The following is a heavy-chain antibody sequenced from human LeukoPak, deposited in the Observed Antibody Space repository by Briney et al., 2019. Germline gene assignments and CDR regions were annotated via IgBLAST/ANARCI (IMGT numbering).Heavy chain of an antibody. CDR2: ISWNSGSI. Sequence: GGSLRLSCAASGFTFSSYAMSWVRQAPGKGLEWVSGISWNSGSIGYADSVKGRFTISRDNSKNTLYLQMNSLRAEDTAIYYCARDERLLSFLKWGQGTLVTVSS. CDR3: ARDERLLSFLK. D-gene: IGHD3-3*01. CDR1: GFTFSSYA. V-gene: IGHV3-23*01. J-gene: IGHJ4*02.